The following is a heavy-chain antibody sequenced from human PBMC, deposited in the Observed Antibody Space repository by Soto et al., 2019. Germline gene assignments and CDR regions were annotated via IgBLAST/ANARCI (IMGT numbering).Heavy chain of an antibody. D-gene: IGHD3-3*01. Sequence: PGESLKISYEASGYTFTNYWSGWVRQMPGKGLEWMGIIYPGDSATRYSPSFQGQVTISADRSISTAFLQWNSLKASDTAMYYCARQNNYDFWSGTYYGMDVWGLGTTVTVSS. CDR3: ARQNNYDFWSGTYYGMDV. J-gene: IGHJ6*02. V-gene: IGHV5-51*01. CDR2: IYPGDSAT. CDR1: GYTFTNYW.